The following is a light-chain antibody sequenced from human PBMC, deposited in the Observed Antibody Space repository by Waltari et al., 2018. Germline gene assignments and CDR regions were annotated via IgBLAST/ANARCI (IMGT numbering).Light chain of an antibody. CDR1: SSNVGNNV. V-gene: IGLV1-44*01. CDR3: ASWDDSLNGRWV. Sequence: QSELTQPPSASGTPGQKVTISCSGRSSNVGNNVVNWYQQFPGTAPKLLIYGGDQRPAGVPDRFSGSKSGTSASLAIIGLRSDDEADYYCASWDDSLNGRWVFGGGTKLTVL. CDR2: GGD. J-gene: IGLJ2*01.